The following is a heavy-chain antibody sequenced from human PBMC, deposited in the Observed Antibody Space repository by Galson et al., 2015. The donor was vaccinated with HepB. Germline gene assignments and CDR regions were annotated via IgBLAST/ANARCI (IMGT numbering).Heavy chain of an antibody. V-gene: IGHV1-69*02. D-gene: IGHD6-13*01. CDR2: ITPIVDIP. CDR3: ARYTLPTNSWPNWFDP. CDR1: GGTFSTYT. J-gene: IGHJ5*02. Sequence: SVKVSCKAFGGTFSTYTFSWVRQAPGQGLEWMGRITPIVDIPNYAQKFQGRVTITADKSTNTAYMELSSLRSEDTAVYYCARYTLPTNSWPNWFDPWGQGTLVTVSS.